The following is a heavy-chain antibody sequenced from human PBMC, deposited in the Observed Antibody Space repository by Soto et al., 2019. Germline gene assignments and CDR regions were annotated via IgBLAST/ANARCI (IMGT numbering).Heavy chain of an antibody. D-gene: IGHD2-2*01. CDR2: IYHSGST. CDR1: SGSISSSNW. CDR3: AREWVVPAAGENLLYNWFDP. V-gene: IGHV4-4*02. J-gene: IGHJ5*02. Sequence: SETLSLTCAVSSGSISSSNWWSWVRQPPGKGLEWIGEIYHSGSTNYNPSLKSRVTISVDKSKNQFSLKLSSVTAADTAVYYCAREWVVPAAGENLLYNWFDPWGQGTLVTVSS.